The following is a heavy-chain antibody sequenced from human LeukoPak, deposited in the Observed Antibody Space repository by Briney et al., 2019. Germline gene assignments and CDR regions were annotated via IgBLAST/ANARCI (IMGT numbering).Heavy chain of an antibody. CDR2: ISAYNGNT. CDR1: GYTFTSYG. Sequence: GASVKVSCKASGYTFTSYGISWVRQAPGQGLEWMGWISAYNGNTNYAQKLQGRVTMTTDTSTSTAYMELRSLRSDDTAVYYCASCSSTSCYILPWFDPWGQGTLVTVSS. V-gene: IGHV1-18*01. D-gene: IGHD2-2*02. CDR3: ASCSSTSCYILPWFDP. J-gene: IGHJ5*02.